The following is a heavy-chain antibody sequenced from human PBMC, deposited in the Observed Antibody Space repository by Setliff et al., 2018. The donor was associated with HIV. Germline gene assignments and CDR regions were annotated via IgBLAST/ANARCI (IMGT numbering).Heavy chain of an antibody. CDR2: IYTSGST. CDR3: ARGIGRFDY. D-gene: IGHD2-15*01. J-gene: IGHJ4*02. V-gene: IGHV4-4*08. Sequence: SETLSLTCTVSGGSISSYYWNWIRQPPGKGLEWIGYIYTSGSTNYNPSLKSRVTISVDTSKNQFSLKLSSVTAADTAVYYCARGIGRFDYWGQGTLVTVSS. CDR1: GGSISSYY.